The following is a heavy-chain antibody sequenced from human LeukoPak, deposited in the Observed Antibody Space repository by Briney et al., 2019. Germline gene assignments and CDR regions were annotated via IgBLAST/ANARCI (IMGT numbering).Heavy chain of an antibody. CDR2: ISASSSST. V-gene: IGHV3-48*04. CDR3: ARTNWGVWYFDL. J-gene: IGHJ2*01. D-gene: IGHD7-27*01. Sequence: GGSLRLSCAASGFTFSGYSMNWVRQAVGKGLEWVSYISASSSSTNYADSVKGRFTISRDNAKNSLYLQVNSLRAEDTAVYYCARTNWGVWYFDLWGRGTLVTVSS. CDR1: GFTFSGYS.